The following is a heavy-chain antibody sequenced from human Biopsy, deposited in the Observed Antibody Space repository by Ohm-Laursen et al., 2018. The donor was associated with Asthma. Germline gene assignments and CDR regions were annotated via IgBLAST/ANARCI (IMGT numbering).Heavy chain of an antibody. D-gene: IGHD2-15*01. CDR3: ASPTYCSGSSCINNYYYALDV. CDR1: GGTFSNYA. V-gene: IGHV1-69*13. Sequence: SVTASYQVSGGTFSNYAISWARQAPGQGLEWMGGIIPMFGTTNYAQKFQGRVTITADESTSTAYMELSSLRSDDTAVYYCASPTYCSGSSCINNYYYALDVWGQGTTVTVTS. J-gene: IGHJ6*02. CDR2: IIPMFGTT.